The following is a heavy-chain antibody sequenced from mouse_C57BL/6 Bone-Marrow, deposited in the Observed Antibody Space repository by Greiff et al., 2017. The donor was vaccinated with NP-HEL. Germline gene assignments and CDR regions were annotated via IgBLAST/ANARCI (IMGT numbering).Heavy chain of an antibody. V-gene: IGHV1-19*01. CDR3: ARKGYGKPFAY. J-gene: IGHJ3*01. Sequence: VQLQQSGPVLVKPGASVKMSCKASGYTFTDYYMNWVKQSQGKSLEWIGVINPYNGGTSYNQKFKGKATLTVDKSSSTAYMELNSLTSEDSAVYYCARKGYGKPFAYWGQGTLVTVSA. CDR2: INPYNGGT. CDR1: GYTFTDYY. D-gene: IGHD2-1*01.